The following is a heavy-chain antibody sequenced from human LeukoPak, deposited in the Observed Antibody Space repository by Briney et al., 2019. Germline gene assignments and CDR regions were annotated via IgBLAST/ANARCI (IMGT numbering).Heavy chain of an antibody. V-gene: IGHV3-23*05. CDR1: GFTFSNYG. CDR2: IGSSGSTT. Sequence: GGSLRLSCAASGFTFSNYGLSWVRHVPGKGLEWVSCIGSSGSTTYYAVSVKGRFTISRENSKNTLYLQMNSLRAEDTAVYYCAKLGGGVTVTGLRYFDYWGQGTLVTVSS. CDR3: AKLGGGVTVTGLRYFDY. D-gene: IGHD6-19*01. J-gene: IGHJ4*02.